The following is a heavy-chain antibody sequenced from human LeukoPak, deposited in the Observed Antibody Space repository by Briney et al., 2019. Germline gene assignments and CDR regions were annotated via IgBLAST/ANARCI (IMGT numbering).Heavy chain of an antibody. CDR2: IYYSGST. CDR1: GGSISSYY. J-gene: IGHJ5*02. Sequence: SETLSLTCTVSGGSISSYYWSWIRQPPGKGLEWIGYIYYSGSTNYNPSLKSRVTISVDTSKNQFSLKLSSVTAADAAVYYCARVGYDFWSGYYKDNWFDPWGQGTLVTVSS. V-gene: IGHV4-59*01. CDR3: ARVGYDFWSGYYKDNWFDP. D-gene: IGHD3-3*01.